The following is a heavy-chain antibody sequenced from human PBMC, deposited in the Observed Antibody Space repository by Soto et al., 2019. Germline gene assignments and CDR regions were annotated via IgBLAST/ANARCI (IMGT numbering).Heavy chain of an antibody. Sequence: QVHLVESGGGVVQPGRSLSLSCAASGFTFSYYGMHWVRQAPGQGLEWVALVWFDGTKEFYADSVKGRFTISRDNSNNTLYLQMNSLRAEDTALYYCARVSTGDTSPNYFDFWGQGTLVTVSS. V-gene: IGHV3-33*01. J-gene: IGHJ4*02. D-gene: IGHD2-21*02. CDR1: GFTFSYYG. CDR2: VWFDGTKE. CDR3: ARVSTGDTSPNYFDF.